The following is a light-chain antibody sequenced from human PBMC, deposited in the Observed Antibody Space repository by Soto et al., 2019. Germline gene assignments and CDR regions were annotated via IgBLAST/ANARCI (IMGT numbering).Light chain of an antibody. Sequence: QSVLTQPASVSGSPGQSITISCTGTSSDVGGYNYVSWYQQHPGKAPKLMIYEVSNRPSGVSNRFSGSKSGNTASLTISGLQAEDEADYYCSSYTSSTTYVLGTATKPTV. CDR2: EVS. CDR1: SSDVGGYNY. CDR3: SSYTSSTTYV. J-gene: IGLJ1*01. V-gene: IGLV2-14*01.